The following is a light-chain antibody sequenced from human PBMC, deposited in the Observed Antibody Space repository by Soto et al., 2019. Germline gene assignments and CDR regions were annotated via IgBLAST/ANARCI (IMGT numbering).Light chain of an antibody. V-gene: IGKV3-15*01. CDR2: GAS. J-gene: IGKJ5*01. Sequence: EIVMTQSPATLSVSPGERATLSCRASQSVSGNLAWYQQKPGQAPRLLIYGASTRATGIPARFSGSGSGTEFTLTISSLQSEDFAVYYRQQYNNWPSFGQGTRLEI. CDR1: QSVSGN. CDR3: QQYNNWPS.